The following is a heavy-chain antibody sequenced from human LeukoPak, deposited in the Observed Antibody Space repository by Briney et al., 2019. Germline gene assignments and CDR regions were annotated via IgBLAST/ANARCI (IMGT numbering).Heavy chain of an antibody. D-gene: IGHD3-9*01. Sequence: GGSLRLSCAASGFTFTSYEMSWVRQAPGKGLEWVSVIYSGGRTHYADSVKGRFTISRDNSKNTLYLQMNSLRAEDTAVYYCARDRLHYDSLTGYPADWGQGTLVTVSS. V-gene: IGHV3-66*01. CDR1: GFTFTSYE. J-gene: IGHJ4*02. CDR2: IYSGGRT. CDR3: ARDRLHYDSLTGYPAD.